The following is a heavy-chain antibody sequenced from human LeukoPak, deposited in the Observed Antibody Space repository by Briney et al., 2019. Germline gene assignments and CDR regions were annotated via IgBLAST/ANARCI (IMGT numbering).Heavy chain of an antibody. CDR3: ARTRSYSMDV. CDR1: GFTLSTYS. D-gene: IGHD3-3*01. J-gene: IGHJ6*03. Sequence: GGSLRLSCTASGFTLSTYSMTWVRQAPGKELECVSYISSSNRTIYYTDSVKGRFTISRDSAKNSLYLQMNSLRAEDTAVYYCARTRSYSMDVWGKGTTVTVSS. CDR2: ISSSNRTI. V-gene: IGHV3-48*04.